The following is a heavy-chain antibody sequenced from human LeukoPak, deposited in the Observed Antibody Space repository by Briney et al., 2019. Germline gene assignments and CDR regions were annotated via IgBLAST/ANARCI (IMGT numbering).Heavy chain of an antibody. Sequence: PGGSLRLSCAASGFTFSSYAMSWVRQAPGKGLEWVSAISSSGGSTYYADSVKGRFTISRDNSKNTLYLQMNSLRAEDTAVYYCAKDGSITMIVVVIGAFDISGQGTMVTVSS. D-gene: IGHD3-22*01. CDR2: ISSSGGST. CDR3: AKDGSITMIVVVIGAFDI. J-gene: IGHJ3*02. CDR1: GFTFSSYA. V-gene: IGHV3-23*01.